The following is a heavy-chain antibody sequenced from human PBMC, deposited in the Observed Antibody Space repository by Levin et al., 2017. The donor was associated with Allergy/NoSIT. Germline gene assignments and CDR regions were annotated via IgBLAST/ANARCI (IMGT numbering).Heavy chain of an antibody. CDR1: GYTFNRFE. Sequence: ASVKVSCKASGYTFNRFEIIWVRQAPGQGLEWMGWMHPNSGIADYAQNFQGRVTMTRDTSISTAYLEVSSLRSEDTAIYYCARGLTHCSGDTCYSRYGVDVWGQGTTVTVSS. D-gene: IGHD2-15*01. CDR2: MHPNSGIA. CDR3: ARGLTHCSGDTCYSRYGVDV. J-gene: IGHJ6*02. V-gene: IGHV1-8*01.